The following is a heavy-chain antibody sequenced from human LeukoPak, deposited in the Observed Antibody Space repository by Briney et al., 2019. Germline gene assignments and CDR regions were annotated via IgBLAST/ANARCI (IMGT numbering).Heavy chain of an antibody. Sequence: PSETLSLTCAVYGGSFSGYYLSWIRQPPGKGLEWIGEINHSGSTNYNPSLKSRVTISVDTSKNQFSLKLSSVTAADTAVYYCARGVQLSYWGQGTLVTVSS. CDR2: INHSGST. CDR1: GGSFSGYY. CDR3: ARGVQLSY. D-gene: IGHD1-1*01. J-gene: IGHJ4*02. V-gene: IGHV4-34*01.